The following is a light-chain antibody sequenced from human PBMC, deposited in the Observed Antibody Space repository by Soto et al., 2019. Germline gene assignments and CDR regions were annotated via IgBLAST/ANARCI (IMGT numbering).Light chain of an antibody. J-gene: IGKJ1*01. V-gene: IGKV1-5*03. CDR3: QQYNSYLGS. Sequence: IQMTKSPSTLSASVGDRVTITCRASQSISSWLAWYQQKPGKAPKLLIYKASSLESGVPSRLSGSGSGTELPLPISRLQPDDFATYYCQQYNSYLGSFGQGTKVDIK. CDR2: KAS. CDR1: QSISSW.